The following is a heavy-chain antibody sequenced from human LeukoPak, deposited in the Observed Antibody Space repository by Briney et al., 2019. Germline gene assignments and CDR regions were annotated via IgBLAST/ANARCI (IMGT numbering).Heavy chain of an antibody. CDR1: GYTFTSYG. CDR3: ASPRDRDYYFDY. V-gene: IGHV1-69*04. Sequence: SVKVSCKASGYTFTSYGISWVRQAPGQGLEWMGRIIPILGIANYAQKFQGRVTITADKSTSTAYMELSSLRSEDTAVYYCASPRDRDYYFDYWGQGTLVTVSS. D-gene: IGHD2-21*02. CDR2: IIPILGIA. J-gene: IGHJ4*02.